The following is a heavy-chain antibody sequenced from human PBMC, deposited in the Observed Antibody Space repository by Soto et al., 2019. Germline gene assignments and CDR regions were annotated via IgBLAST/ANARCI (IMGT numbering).Heavy chain of an antibody. D-gene: IGHD3-9*01. Sequence: ASVKVSCKVSGYTLTELSMHWVRQAPGKGLEWMGGFDPEDGETIYAQKLQGRVTMTTDTSTSTAYMELRSLRSDDTAVYYCARANYDILTGYYNPPSYWGQGTLVTVSS. J-gene: IGHJ4*02. V-gene: IGHV1-24*01. CDR1: GYTLTELS. CDR2: FDPEDGET. CDR3: ARANYDILTGYYNPPSY.